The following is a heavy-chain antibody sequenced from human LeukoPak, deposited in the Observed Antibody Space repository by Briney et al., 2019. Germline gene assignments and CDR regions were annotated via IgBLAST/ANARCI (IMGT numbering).Heavy chain of an antibody. CDR1: GYTFTSYA. V-gene: IGHV7-4-1*02. CDR2: INTNTGNP. J-gene: IGHJ6*03. CDR3: AREGPGYYYYYYYMDV. D-gene: IGHD1-14*01. Sequence: ASVKVSCKASGYTFTSYAMNWVRQAPGQGLEWMGWINTNTGNPTYAQGFTGRFVFSLDTPVSTAYLQISSLKAEDTAVYYCAREGPGYYYYYYYMDVWGKGTTVTISS.